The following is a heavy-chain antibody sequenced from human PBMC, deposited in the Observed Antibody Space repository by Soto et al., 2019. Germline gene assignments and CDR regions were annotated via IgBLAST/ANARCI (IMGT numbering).Heavy chain of an antibody. V-gene: IGHV1-69*06. J-gene: IGHJ3*02. D-gene: IGHD3-9*01. CDR3: ASLEGYDILTGYFDAFDI. Sequence: GASVKVSFKASGGTFSSYAISWVRQAPGQGLEWMGGIIPIFGTANYAQKFQGRVTITADKSTSTAYMELSSLRSEDTAVYYCASLEGYDILTGYFDAFDIWGQGTMVTV. CDR2: IIPIFGTA. CDR1: GGTFSSYA.